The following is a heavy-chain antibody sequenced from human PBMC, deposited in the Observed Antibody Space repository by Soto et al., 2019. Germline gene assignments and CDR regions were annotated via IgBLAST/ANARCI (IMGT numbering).Heavy chain of an antibody. D-gene: IGHD2-8*02. CDR3: ATDPTVTSTGWFDP. J-gene: IGHJ5*02. V-gene: IGHV1-69*13. CDR1: GDTLNSYV. CDR2: INPIFGTP. Sequence: GASVKVSCKASGDTLNSYVISWVRQAPGQGLEWMGRINPIFGTPNYAQKFQGRVTITADESTNTAYMELTSLRSEDTAMYYCATDPTVTSTGWFDPWGQGTLVTVSS.